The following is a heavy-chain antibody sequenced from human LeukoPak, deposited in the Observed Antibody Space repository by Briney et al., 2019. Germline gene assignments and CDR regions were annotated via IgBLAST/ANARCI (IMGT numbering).Heavy chain of an antibody. V-gene: IGHV1-2*02. CDR3: ARADRLHGGPYLIGP. J-gene: IGHJ5*02. CDR2: INTNSGGT. CDR1: GYRFTDYY. D-gene: IGHD2-21*01. Sequence: VASVKVSCKTSGYRFTDYYMHWVRQAPGQGLEWMGWINTNSGGTSSAQKFQGRVTMTRDTSITTVYMEVSWLTSDDTAIYYCARADRLHGGPYLIGPWGQGTLVTVSS.